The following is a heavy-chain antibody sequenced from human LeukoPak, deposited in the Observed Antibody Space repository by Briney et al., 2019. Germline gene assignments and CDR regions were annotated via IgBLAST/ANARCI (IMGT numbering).Heavy chain of an antibody. D-gene: IGHD3-22*01. CDR1: GFTFSSYG. Sequence: GGSLRLSCAASGFTFSSYGMHWVRQAPGKGLEWVAVIWYDGSNKYYADSVKGRFTISRDNSKNTLYLQMNSLRAEDTAVYYCARDEHQYYSESSGRFDFWGQGVLVTVSS. CDR3: ARDEHQYYSESSGRFDF. CDR2: IWYDGSNK. J-gene: IGHJ4*02. V-gene: IGHV3-33*01.